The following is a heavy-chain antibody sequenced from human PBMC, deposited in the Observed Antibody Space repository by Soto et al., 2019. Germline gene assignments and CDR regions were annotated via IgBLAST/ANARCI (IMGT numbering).Heavy chain of an antibody. V-gene: IGHV1-69*01. D-gene: IGHD2-15*01. Sequence: QVQLVQSGAEVKKPGSSVKVSCKASGGTFSSYAISWVRQAPGQGLEWMGGIIPIFGTANYAQKFQGRVTITADESTSTAYMELSSVRSEDTAVYYCAIDVGYCSGGSCYPPTHWGQGTLVTVSS. CDR2: IIPIFGTA. CDR3: AIDVGYCSGGSCYPPTH. CDR1: GGTFSSYA. J-gene: IGHJ4*02.